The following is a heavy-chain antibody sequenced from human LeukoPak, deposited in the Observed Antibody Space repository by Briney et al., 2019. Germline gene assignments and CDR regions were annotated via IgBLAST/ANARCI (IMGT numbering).Heavy chain of an antibody. Sequence: PSETLSLTCTVAGGSISSYYWSWIRQPGGKGLEWIGRIYTSGSTNYNPSLKSRVTMSVDTSKNQFSLKLSSVTAADTAVYYCAREKQSSGWYVPNYFDYWGQGTLVTVSS. V-gene: IGHV4-4*07. D-gene: IGHD6-19*01. CDR3: AREKQSSGWYVPNYFDY. CDR2: IYTSGST. CDR1: GGSISSYY. J-gene: IGHJ4*02.